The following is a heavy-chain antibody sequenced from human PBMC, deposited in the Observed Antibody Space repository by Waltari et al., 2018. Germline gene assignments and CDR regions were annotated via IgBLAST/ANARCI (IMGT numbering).Heavy chain of an antibody. V-gene: IGHV3-43*01. J-gene: IGHJ4*02. Sequence: EVQLVESGGVVVQPGGSLRLSCAASGFTFDDYTMHWVRQAPGKGLEWVSLISWDGGSTYYADSVKVRFTISRDNSKNSLYLQMNSLRTEDTALYYCAKGELGGFDYWGQGTLVTVSS. CDR1: GFTFDDYT. CDR3: AKGELGGFDY. D-gene: IGHD7-27*01. CDR2: ISWDGGST.